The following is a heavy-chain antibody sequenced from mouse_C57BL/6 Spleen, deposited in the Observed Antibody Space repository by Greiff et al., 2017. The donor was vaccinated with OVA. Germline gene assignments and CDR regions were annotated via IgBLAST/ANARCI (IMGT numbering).Heavy chain of an antibody. CDR3: RSRLRRGAWFAY. Sequence: VQLQQSGPELVKPGASVKMSCKASGYTFTDYYMHWVKQKPGKGLEWIGEIYPGSGNTYYNEKFKGKATLTAATSSSTAYMQLSSLTSEDSAVYFCARSRLRRGAWFAYWGQGTLVTVSA. D-gene: IGHD2-4*01. CDR2: YPGSGNTY. V-gene: IGHV1-83*01. J-gene: IGHJ3*01. CDR1: YTFTDYYM.